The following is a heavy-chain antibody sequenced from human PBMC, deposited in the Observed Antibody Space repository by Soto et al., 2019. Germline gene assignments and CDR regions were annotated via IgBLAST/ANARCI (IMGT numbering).Heavy chain of an antibody. CDR2: IVVGSGNT. CDR3: AADLNGGYYDSSGYPDNFDY. V-gene: IGHV1-58*01. Sequence: SVKVSCKASGFTFTSSAVQWVRQARGQRLEWIGWIVVGSGNTNYAQKFQERVTITRDMSTSTAYMELSSLRSEDTAVYYCAADLNGGYYDSSGYPDNFDYWGQGTLVTVSS. J-gene: IGHJ4*02. D-gene: IGHD3-22*01. CDR1: GFTFTSSA.